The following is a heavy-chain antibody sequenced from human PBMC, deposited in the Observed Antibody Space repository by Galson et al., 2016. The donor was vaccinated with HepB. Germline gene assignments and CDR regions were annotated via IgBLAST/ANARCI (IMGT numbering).Heavy chain of an antibody. CDR3: ARGITAIVRGDAFDI. CDR1: GFTFSSYS. V-gene: IGHV3-21*01. CDR2: ISSSSSYI. Sequence: SLRLSCAASGFTFSSYSMNWVRQAPGKGLEWVSSISSSSSYIYYADSVKGRFTISRDNAKNSLYLQMNSLRAEDTAVYYCARGITAIVRGDAFDIWGQGTMVTVSS. D-gene: IGHD2-8*01. J-gene: IGHJ3*02.